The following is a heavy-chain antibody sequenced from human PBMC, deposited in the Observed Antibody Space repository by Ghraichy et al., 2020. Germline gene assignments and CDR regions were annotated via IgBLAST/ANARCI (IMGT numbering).Heavy chain of an antibody. J-gene: IGHJ2*01. CDR1: GGSFSGYY. CDR2: INHSGST. Sequence: SETLSLTCAVYGGSFSGYYWSWIRQPPGKGLEWIGEINHSGSTNYNPSLKSRVTISVDTSKNQFSLKLSSVTAADTAVYYCARGRTQYYDFWSGYSAGRYFDLWGRGTLVTVSS. D-gene: IGHD3-3*01. V-gene: IGHV4-34*01. CDR3: ARGRTQYYDFWSGYSAGRYFDL.